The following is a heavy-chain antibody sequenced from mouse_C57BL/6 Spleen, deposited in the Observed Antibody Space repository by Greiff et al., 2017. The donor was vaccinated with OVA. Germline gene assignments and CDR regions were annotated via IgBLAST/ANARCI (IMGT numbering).Heavy chain of an antibody. D-gene: IGHD2-4*01. Sequence: VMLVESGPGLVAPSQSLSITCTVSGFSLTSYAISWVRQPPGKGLEWLGVIWTGGGTNYNSALKSRLSISKDNSKSQVFLKMNSLQTDDTARYYCARNGGVYYDYDEFAYWGQGTLVTVSA. J-gene: IGHJ3*01. V-gene: IGHV2-9-1*01. CDR1: GFSLTSYA. CDR2: IWTGGGT. CDR3: ARNGGVYYDYDEFAY.